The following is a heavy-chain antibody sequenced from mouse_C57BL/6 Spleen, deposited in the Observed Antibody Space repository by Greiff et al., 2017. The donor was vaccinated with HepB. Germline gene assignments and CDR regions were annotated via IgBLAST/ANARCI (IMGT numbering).Heavy chain of an antibody. CDR2: SRNKANDYTT. CDR3: ARDARSEGWYFDV. D-gene: IGHD1-1*01. J-gene: IGHJ1*03. Sequence: EVKVVESGGGLVQSGRSLRLSCATSGFTFSDFYMEWVRQAPGKGLEWIAASRNKANDYTTEYSASVKGRFIVSRDTSQSILYLQMNALRAEDTAIYYCARDARSEGWYFDVWGTGTTVTVSS. CDR1: GFTFSDFY. V-gene: IGHV7-1*01.